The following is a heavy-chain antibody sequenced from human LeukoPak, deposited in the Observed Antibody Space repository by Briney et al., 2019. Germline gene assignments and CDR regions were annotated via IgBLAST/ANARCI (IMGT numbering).Heavy chain of an antibody. CDR1: GGSISSYY. D-gene: IGHD3-10*01. CDR2: IYHSGST. Sequence: SETLSLTCSVSGGSISSYYWGWIRQPPGKGLEWIGSIYHSGSTYYNPSLTSRVTISVDTSKNQFSLKLSSVTAADTAVYYCARQDITMIRGIDAFDIWGQGTMVTVSS. CDR3: ARQDITMIRGIDAFDI. J-gene: IGHJ3*02. V-gene: IGHV4-38-2*02.